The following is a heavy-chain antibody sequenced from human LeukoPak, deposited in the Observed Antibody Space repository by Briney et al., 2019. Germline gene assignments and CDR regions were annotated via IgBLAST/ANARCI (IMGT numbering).Heavy chain of an antibody. CDR2: IYTSGST. V-gene: IGHV4-4*07. CDR1: GGSISSYY. J-gene: IGHJ3*02. CDR3: ARDALWFGELWSAFDI. Sequence: SETLSLTCTVSGGSISSYYWSWIRQPAGKGLEWIGRIYTSGSTNYNPSLKSRVTMSVDTSKNQFSLKQSSVTAADTAVYYCARDALWFGELWSAFDIWGQGTMVTVSS. D-gene: IGHD3-10*01.